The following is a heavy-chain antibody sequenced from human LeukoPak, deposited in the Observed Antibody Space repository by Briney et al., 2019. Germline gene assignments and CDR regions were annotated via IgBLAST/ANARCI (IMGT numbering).Heavy chain of an antibody. D-gene: IGHD1-26*01. CDR1: GFTFSSYW. CDR2: IKRDGSGT. J-gene: IGHJ4*02. V-gene: IGHV3-7*01. Sequence: GGSLTLTCAASGFTFSSYWMTWVRQAPGQGLEWVANIKRDGSGTYYVDSVKGRFTIYRDNAKNLLSLQMNSLRAEDTAVYYCVRHSGAYFDYWGQGTLVTVSS. CDR3: VRHSGAYFDY.